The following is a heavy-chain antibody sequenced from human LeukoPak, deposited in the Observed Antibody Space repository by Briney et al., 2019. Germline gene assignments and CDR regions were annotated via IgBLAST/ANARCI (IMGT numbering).Heavy chain of an antibody. CDR3: ARTTLAGAFDI. CDR2: INHSGST. J-gene: IGHJ3*02. CDR1: GGSFSGYY. Sequence: PSETLSLTCAVHGGSFSGYYWSWIRQPPGKGLEWIGEINHSGSTNYNPSLKSRVTISVDTSKNQFSLKLSSVTAADTAVYYCARTTLAGAFDIWGQGTMVTVSS. V-gene: IGHV4-34*01. D-gene: IGHD1-1*01.